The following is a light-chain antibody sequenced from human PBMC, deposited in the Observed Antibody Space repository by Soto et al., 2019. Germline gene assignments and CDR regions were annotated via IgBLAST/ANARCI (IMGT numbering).Light chain of an antibody. CDR3: AAWDDSLNGLYV. Sequence: QSVLTQPPSASGTPGQRVTISCSGGSSNIGSNAVTWYHQLPGTAPKLLIYSNNQRPSGVPDRFSGSKSGTSVSLAISGLQSEDEADYYCAAWDDSLNGLYVFGTGTKLTVL. CDR1: SSNIGSNA. V-gene: IGLV1-44*01. CDR2: SNN. J-gene: IGLJ1*01.